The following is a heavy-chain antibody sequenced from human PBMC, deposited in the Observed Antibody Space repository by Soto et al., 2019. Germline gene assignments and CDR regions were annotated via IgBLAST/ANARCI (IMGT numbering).Heavy chain of an antibody. J-gene: IGHJ4*02. CDR1: GFTVSSNY. CDR3: VRGRYGSEIH. CDR2: VYSGGAT. Sequence: GGSLILSCAASGFTVSSNYMTWVRQAPGKGLEWVSLVYSGGATHYAASVKGRFTISTDSSQSTMFLQMNSLRTEDTATYYCVRGRYGSEIHWGQGTKVTSP. V-gene: IGHV3-53*05. D-gene: IGHD3-10*01.